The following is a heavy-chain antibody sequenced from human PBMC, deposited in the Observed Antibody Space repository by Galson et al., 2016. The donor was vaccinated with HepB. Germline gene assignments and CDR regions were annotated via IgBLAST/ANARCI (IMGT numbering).Heavy chain of an antibody. D-gene: IGHD1-14*01. J-gene: IGHJ4*02. CDR2: ISGSSDHT. Sequence: SLRLSCAASGFTFSNYAMSWVRQALGKGLEWIAAISGSSDHTYYADSVKGRFTISRDNFKNTLYLQLSSLRAEDTAVYYCARLTLPGICCYFYYWGQGTLVTVSS. V-gene: IGHV3-23*01. CDR1: GFTFSNYA. CDR3: ARLTLPGICCYFYY.